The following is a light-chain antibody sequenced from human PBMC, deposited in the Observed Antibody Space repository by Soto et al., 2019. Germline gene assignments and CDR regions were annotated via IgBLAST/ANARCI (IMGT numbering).Light chain of an antibody. Sequence: QSVLTQPASVSVSPGQSITISCTGTSSDVGGYNYVSWYQQHPGKAPKLMIYDVSNRPSGVSNRFSGSKSGNTASLTISGLQAEDEADYYCSSYTSSSTLVFGTGTRSPS. CDR3: SSYTSSSTLV. CDR2: DVS. CDR1: SSDVGGYNY. J-gene: IGLJ1*01. V-gene: IGLV2-14*01.